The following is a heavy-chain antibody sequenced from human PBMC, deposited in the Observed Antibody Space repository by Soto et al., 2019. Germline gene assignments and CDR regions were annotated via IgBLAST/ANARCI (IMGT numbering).Heavy chain of an antibody. J-gene: IGHJ2*01. CDR2: IRPICGTA. V-gene: IGHV1-69*12. CDR3: ARGNHRWLQLWYFDL. D-gene: IGHD5-12*01. CDR1: GGTFSSYT. Sequence: QVQLVQSGAEVKKPGSSVTVSCKASGGTFSSYTISWVRQAPGQGLEWMGGIRPICGTANYAQKFQGRVTMTADESTSSAYMELSSLRSEDTAVYYCARGNHRWLQLWYFDLWGRGTLGTVSS.